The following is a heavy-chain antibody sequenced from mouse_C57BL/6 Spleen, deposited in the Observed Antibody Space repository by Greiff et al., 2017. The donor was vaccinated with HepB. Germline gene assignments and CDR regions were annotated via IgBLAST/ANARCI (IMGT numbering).Heavy chain of an antibody. V-gene: IGHV5-4*01. D-gene: IGHD4-1*01. CDR1: GFTFSSYA. CDR2: ISDGGSYT. CDR3: ARDPLTGPYYFDY. Sequence: EVQRVESGGGLVKPGGSLKLSCAASGFTFSSYAMSWVRQTPEKRLEWVATISDGGSYTYYPDNVKGRFTISRDKAKNNLYLQMSHLTSEDTAMYYCARDPLTGPYYFDYWGQGTTLTVSS. J-gene: IGHJ2*01.